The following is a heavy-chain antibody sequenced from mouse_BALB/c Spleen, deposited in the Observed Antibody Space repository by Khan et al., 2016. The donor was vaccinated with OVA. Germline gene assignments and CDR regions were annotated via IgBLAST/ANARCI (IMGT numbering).Heavy chain of an antibody. Sequence: QIQLVQSGPELKKPGETVRISCKASGYTFTTAGIQWVQKMPGKGLKWIGWINTHSGVPKYAEDFKGRFAFSLEISVNTAYLQITNLKHEDTATYFCARGAAAYYRNDGGAMDYWGQGTSVTVSS. CDR1: GYTFTTAG. CDR3: ARGAAAYYRNDGGAMDY. D-gene: IGHD2-14*01. CDR2: INTHSGVP. V-gene: IGHV9-4*02. J-gene: IGHJ4*01.